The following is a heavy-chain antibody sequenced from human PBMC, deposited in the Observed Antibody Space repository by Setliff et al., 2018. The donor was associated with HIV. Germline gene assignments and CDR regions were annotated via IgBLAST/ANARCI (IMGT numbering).Heavy chain of an antibody. D-gene: IGHD2-8*01. CDR2: ITSGGST. Sequence: PGGSLRLSCAASGFTFSSYAMSWVRQTPEKGLEWVSIITSGGSTYYADSVKGRFTISRDNSKNTLYLQMNSLRAEDTAVYYCARTEEWRRPFDYWGQGTLVTVSS. CDR1: GFTFSSYA. V-gene: IGHV3-66*02. CDR3: ARTEEWRRPFDY. J-gene: IGHJ4*02.